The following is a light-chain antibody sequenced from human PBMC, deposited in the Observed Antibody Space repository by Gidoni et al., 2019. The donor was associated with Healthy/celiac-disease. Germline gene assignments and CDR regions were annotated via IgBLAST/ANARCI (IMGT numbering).Light chain of an antibody. Sequence: DIPMTQSPSTLSASVGDRVTITCRASQSISSWLAWYQQKPGKAPKLLIYDASSLESGVPSRFSGSGSGTEFTLTISSLQPDDFATYYCQQCNSYPYTFXQXTKLEIK. CDR3: QQCNSYPYT. V-gene: IGKV1-5*01. J-gene: IGKJ2*01. CDR2: DAS. CDR1: QSISSW.